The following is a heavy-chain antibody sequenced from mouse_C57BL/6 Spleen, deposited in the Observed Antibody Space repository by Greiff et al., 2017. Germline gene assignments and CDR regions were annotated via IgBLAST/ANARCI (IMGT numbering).Heavy chain of an antibody. Sequence: EVHLVESGGGLVKPGGSLKLSCAASGFTFSDYGMHWVRQAPEKGLEWVAYISSGSSTLYYADTVKGRSTISSDNAKNTLFLKMTSLRSEDTAMYYCARRRGREGFDYWGQGTTRTVSS. CDR3: ARRRGREGFDY. D-gene: IGHD3-3*01. J-gene: IGHJ2*01. V-gene: IGHV5-17*01. CDR2: ISSGSSTL. CDR1: GFTFSDYG.